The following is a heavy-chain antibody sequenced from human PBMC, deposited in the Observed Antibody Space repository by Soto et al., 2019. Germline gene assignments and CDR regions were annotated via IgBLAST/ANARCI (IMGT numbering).Heavy chain of an antibody. D-gene: IGHD5-18*01. J-gene: IGHJ3*02. CDR2: IIPILGIA. CDR3: ATDRVTGDDAFDI. Sequence: QVQLVQSGAEVKKPGSSVKVSCVASGGTFSSYTITWVRQAPGQGLEWMGRIIPILGIANYAQKFQGRVTITADKSTSTAYMGLSSLGAEDTAVYCCATDRVTGDDAFDIWGQGTMVTVSS. CDR1: GGTFSSYT. V-gene: IGHV1-69*02.